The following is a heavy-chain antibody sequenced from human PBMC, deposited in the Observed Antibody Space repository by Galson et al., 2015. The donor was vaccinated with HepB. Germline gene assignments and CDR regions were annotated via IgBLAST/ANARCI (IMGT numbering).Heavy chain of an antibody. CDR1: GGTFSSYA. J-gene: IGHJ5*02. CDR3: ARGTRIRSWFDP. CDR2: IIPIFGTA. V-gene: IGHV1-69*13. Sequence: SVKVSCKASGGTFSSYAISWVRQAPGQGLEWMGGIIPIFGTANYAQKFQGRVTITADESTSTAYMELSSLRSEDTAVYYCARGTRIRSWFDPWGQGTLVTVSS. D-gene: IGHD1-14*01.